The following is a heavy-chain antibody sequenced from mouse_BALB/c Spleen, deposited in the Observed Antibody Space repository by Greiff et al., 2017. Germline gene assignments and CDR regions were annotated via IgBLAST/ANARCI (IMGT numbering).Heavy chain of an antibody. CDR1: GYSITSDYA. Sequence: EVKLQESGPGLVKPSQSLSLTCTVTGYSITSDYAWNWIRQFPGNKLEWMGYISYSGSTSYNPSLKSRISITRDTSKNQFFLQLNSVTTEDTATYYCARGGYYGPRAMDYWGQGTSVTVSS. J-gene: IGHJ4*01. V-gene: IGHV3-2*02. D-gene: IGHD2-1*01. CDR2: ISYSGST. CDR3: ARGGYYGPRAMDY.